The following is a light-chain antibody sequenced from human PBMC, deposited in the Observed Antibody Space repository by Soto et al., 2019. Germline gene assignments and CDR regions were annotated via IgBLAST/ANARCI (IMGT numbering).Light chain of an antibody. J-gene: IGKJ1*01. Sequence: EVVLTQSPATLSLSPGEGATLSCRASQSIGNYLAWYQQKPGQAPRLLIYATSNRATGIPARFSGSGSGTDFTLTISSLEPEDFAVYYCQKSSNWPPWTFGQGTKVDIK. V-gene: IGKV3-11*01. CDR3: QKSSNWPPWT. CDR2: ATS. CDR1: QSIGNY.